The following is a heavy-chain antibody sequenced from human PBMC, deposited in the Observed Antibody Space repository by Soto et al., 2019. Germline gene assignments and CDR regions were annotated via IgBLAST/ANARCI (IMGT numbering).Heavy chain of an antibody. Sequence: AAVKVSCKASGYTFTTHAMHWVRQAPGQSLEWMGWINGGTGQTKHSQRFQGRVNITRDTSASTAYMELSSLRSEDTAVYYCARGKGMEENYYYYGLDIWGQGTTVTVSS. J-gene: IGHJ6*02. CDR3: ARGKGMEENYYYYGLDI. V-gene: IGHV1-3*01. CDR2: INGGTGQT. CDR1: GYTFTTHA. D-gene: IGHD1-1*01.